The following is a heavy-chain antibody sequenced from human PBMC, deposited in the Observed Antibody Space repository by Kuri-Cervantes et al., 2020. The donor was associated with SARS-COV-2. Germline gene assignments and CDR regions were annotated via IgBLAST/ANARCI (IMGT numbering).Heavy chain of an antibody. V-gene: IGHV4-59*08. CDR2: IYYSGST. J-gene: IGHJ4*02. D-gene: IGHD2-2*01. CDR3: ARLHIVVVPAASDY. Sequence: SETLSLTCTVSGGSISSYYWSWIRQPPGKGLEWIGYIYYSGSTNYNPSLKSRVTISVDTSKNQFSLKLSSVTAADTAVYYCARLHIVVVPAASDYWGQGTLVTVSS. CDR1: GGSISSYY.